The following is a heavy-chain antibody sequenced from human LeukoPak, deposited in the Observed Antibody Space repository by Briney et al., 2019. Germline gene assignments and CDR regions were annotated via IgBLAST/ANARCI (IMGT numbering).Heavy chain of an antibody. CDR3: ARGSGSYYGVLAY. V-gene: IGHV3-30*03. D-gene: IGHD1-26*01. CDR1: GFTFSSYG. CDR2: ISSDGSKQ. Sequence: GGSLRLSCAASGFTFSSYGLHWVRQAPGEGLDWVAVISSDGSKQYYADSAKGRFSISRDNSKSTLYLQMNSLRAEDTAVYYCARGSGSYYGVLAYWGQGTLVTVSP. J-gene: IGHJ4*02.